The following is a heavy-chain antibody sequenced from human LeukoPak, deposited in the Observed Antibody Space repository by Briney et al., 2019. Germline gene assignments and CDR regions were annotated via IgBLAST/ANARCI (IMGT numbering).Heavy chain of an antibody. CDR3: AISYSSWHFDY. CDR1: GGSMSSYY. D-gene: IGHD6-13*01. CDR2: IYDGGST. Sequence: SETLSLTCYVSGGSMSSYYCSWIRQPPGKGLEWIGYIYDGGSTNYNPSLKSRVTISVDTSKNQFSLKLTSVTAADTAVYYCAISYSSWHFDYWGQGTLATVSS. V-gene: IGHV4-59*01. J-gene: IGHJ4*02.